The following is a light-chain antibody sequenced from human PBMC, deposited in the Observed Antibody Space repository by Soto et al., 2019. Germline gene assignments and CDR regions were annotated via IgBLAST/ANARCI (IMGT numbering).Light chain of an antibody. V-gene: IGKV1-27*01. J-gene: IGKJ1*01. CDR2: VAS. Sequence: DIQMTQSPSSMSASVGDRGTIACRASQGISNYLAWYQQQPGKVPKLLIYVASTLQSGVPSRFSGSGSGTDFTLTISSLQPEDVATYYCQKYNSAPWTFGQVNKVEIK. CDR1: QGISNY. CDR3: QKYNSAPWT.